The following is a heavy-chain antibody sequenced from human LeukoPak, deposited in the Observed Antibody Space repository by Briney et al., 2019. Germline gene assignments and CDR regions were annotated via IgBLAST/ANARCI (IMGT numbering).Heavy chain of an antibody. CDR3: ARHVSVHYSSFDY. V-gene: IGHV4-61*02. D-gene: IGHD2-15*01. Sequence: SETLSLTCTVSGGSISSGSYYWSWIRQPAGKGLESIGRIYTSGSTNYNPSLKSRVIISVDTSKKQFSLNLTSVTAADTAVYYCARHVSVHYSSFDYWGRGTLVTVSS. CDR2: IYTSGST. J-gene: IGHJ4*02. CDR1: GGSISSGSYY.